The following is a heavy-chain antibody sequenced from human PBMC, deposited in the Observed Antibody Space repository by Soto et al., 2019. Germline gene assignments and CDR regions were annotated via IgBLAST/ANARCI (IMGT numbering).Heavy chain of an antibody. CDR1: GGSISSSNW. CDR3: ARDRVTIFGARGGFDY. Sequence: KTSDTLSLTCAVSGGSISSSNWWSWVRQPPGKGLEWIGEIYHSGSTNYNPSLKSRVTISVDKSKNQFSLKLSSVTAADTAVYYCARDRVTIFGARGGFDYWGQGTLVTVSS. V-gene: IGHV4-4*02. J-gene: IGHJ4*02. CDR2: IYHSGST. D-gene: IGHD3-3*01.